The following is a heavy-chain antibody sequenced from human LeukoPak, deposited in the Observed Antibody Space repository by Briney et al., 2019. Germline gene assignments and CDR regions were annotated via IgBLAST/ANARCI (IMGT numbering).Heavy chain of an antibody. CDR3: ARAALGAVAGNYFDY. D-gene: IGHD6-19*01. Sequence: GASVKVSCKASGYTFTGYYMHWVRQAPGQGLEWMGWINPNSGGTNYAQKFQGRVTMTRDTSISTAYMELSRLRSDDTAVYYCARAALGAVAGNYFDYWGQGTLVTVSS. CDR2: INPNSGGT. CDR1: GYTFTGYY. V-gene: IGHV1-2*02. J-gene: IGHJ4*02.